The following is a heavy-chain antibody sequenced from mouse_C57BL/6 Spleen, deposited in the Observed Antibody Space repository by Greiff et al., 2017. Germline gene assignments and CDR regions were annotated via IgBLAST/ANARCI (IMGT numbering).Heavy chain of an antibody. D-gene: IGHD6-1*02. V-gene: IGHV1-55*01. CDR1: GYTFTSYW. J-gene: IGHJ2*01. Sequence: QVQLKQPGAELVKPGASVKMSCKASGYTFTSYWIAWVQQTPGKGLEWIGDIYPGSGSTNYNETFTGKATLTVDTSASTAYIELSSMTGEDAAVYDCANRDSYRYWGQGTTLTVSS. CDR2: IYPGSGST. CDR3: ANRDSYRY.